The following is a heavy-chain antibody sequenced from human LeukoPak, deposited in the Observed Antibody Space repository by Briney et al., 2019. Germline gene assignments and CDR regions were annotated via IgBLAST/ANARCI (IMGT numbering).Heavy chain of an antibody. CDR2: INHSGST. V-gene: IGHV4-34*01. Sequence: GSLRLSCVASGLTFSNAWMTWVRQAPGKGLEWIGEINHSGSTNYNPSLKSRVTISVDTSKNQFSLKLSSVTAADTAVYYCARGLSVVVAASEGWFDPWGQGTLVTVSS. D-gene: IGHD2-15*01. CDR3: ARGLSVVVAASEGWFDP. CDR1: GLTFSNAW. J-gene: IGHJ5*02.